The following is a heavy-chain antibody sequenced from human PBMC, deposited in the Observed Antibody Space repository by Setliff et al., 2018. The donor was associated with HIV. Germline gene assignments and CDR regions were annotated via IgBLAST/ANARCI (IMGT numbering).Heavy chain of an antibody. CDR3: AKDTYTNGWHTSNFYHYGLEV. Sequence: PGGSLRLSCAASGFTFDDYAMHWVRQVPGKGLEWVSLISWDGGSTYYSDSVKGRFTISRDNRKNSLFLQMNSLRAGDTAFYYCAKDTYTNGWHTSNFYHYGLEVWGQGTTVTVSS. D-gene: IGHD6-19*01. V-gene: IGHV3-43D*03. CDR1: GFTFDDYA. CDR2: ISWDGGST. J-gene: IGHJ6*02.